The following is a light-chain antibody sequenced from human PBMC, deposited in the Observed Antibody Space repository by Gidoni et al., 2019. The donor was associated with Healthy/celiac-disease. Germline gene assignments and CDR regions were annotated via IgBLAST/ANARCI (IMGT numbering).Light chain of an antibody. Sequence: ATLSCRASQSVSSYLAWYQQKPGQAPRLLISDASNRATGIPARFSGSGSGTDFTLTISSLEPEDFAVYYCQQRSNWPPWTFGQGTKVEIK. CDR2: DAS. CDR1: QSVSSY. CDR3: QQRSNWPPWT. V-gene: IGKV3-11*01. J-gene: IGKJ1*01.